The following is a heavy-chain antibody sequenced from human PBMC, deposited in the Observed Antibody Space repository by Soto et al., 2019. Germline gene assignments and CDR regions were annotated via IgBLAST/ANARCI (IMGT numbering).Heavy chain of an antibody. V-gene: IGHV5-10-1*01. CDR2: IDPSDSYT. Sequence: GESLKISCKGSGYSFTSYWISWVRQMPGKGLEWMGRIDPSDSYTNYSPSFQGHVTISADKSISTAYLQWSSLKASDTAMYYCARPYYYAPSGSHPNAPHFFDQWGPGTVVTVSS. CDR1: GYSFTSYW. D-gene: IGHD3-22*01. J-gene: IGHJ4*02. CDR3: ARPYYYAPSGSHPNAPHFFDQ.